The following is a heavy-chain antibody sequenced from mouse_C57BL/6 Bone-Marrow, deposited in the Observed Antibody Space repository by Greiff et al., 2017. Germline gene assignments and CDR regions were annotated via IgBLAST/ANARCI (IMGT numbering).Heavy chain of an antibody. J-gene: IGHJ3*01. V-gene: IGHV5-4*01. Sequence: DVQLVESGGGLVKPGGSLKLSCAASGFTFSSYAMSWVRQTPEKRLEWVATISDGGSYTFYPDPVKGRFTISRANAKNNLYLQMSHLKSEDTAMYYCARAGSSEAWFAYWGQGTLVTVSA. CDR2: ISDGGSYT. CDR1: GFTFSSYA. D-gene: IGHD1-1*01. CDR3: ARAGSSEAWFAY.